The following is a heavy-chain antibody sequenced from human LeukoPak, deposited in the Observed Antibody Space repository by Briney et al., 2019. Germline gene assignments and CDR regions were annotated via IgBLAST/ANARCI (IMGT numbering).Heavy chain of an antibody. CDR2: INQDDSQI. J-gene: IGHJ5*02. CDR1: GFTFNKYW. CDR3: AKDAERGFDFSNSLQS. D-gene: IGHD4-11*01. V-gene: IGHV3-7*01. Sequence: AGGSLRLSCAASGFTFNKYWLTWVRQAPGKGLEWVAKINQDDSQIYYLESVEDRFTITRDNSKKTVYLQLSSLRVEDTAVYYCAKDAERGFDFSNSLQSWGQGTPVTVSS.